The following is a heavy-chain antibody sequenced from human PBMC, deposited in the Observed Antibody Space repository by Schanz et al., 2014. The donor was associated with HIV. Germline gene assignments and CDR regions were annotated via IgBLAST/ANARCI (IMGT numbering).Heavy chain of an antibody. CDR2: ITDSGDKT. J-gene: IGHJ3*02. Sequence: EALLLESGGGLVQPGGSLRLSCRGSEFPFSHNAMTWARQAPGKGLQWAPSITDSGDKTDYTDSVKGRFTISRDNSRNTLFLQMDSLRVDDTAVYYCAQMGAFAAFDIWGHGTVVTVSS. CDR3: AQMGAFAAFDI. CDR1: EFPFSHNA. V-gene: IGHV3-23*01. D-gene: IGHD3-16*01.